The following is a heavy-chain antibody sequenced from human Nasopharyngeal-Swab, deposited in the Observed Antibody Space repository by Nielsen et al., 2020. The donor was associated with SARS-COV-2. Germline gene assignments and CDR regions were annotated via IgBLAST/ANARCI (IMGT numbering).Heavy chain of an antibody. V-gene: IGHV3-23*01. D-gene: IGHD2-15*01. CDR3: AKDRYCSGSACYFSGFDY. CDR2: VSGSGGTT. CDR1: GFTFSSYA. J-gene: IGHJ4*02. Sequence: GESLKISCAASGFTFSSYAMSWVRQVPGKGLEWVSGVSGSGGTTKYAASVKGRFTISRDNSKTKLYLQMHSLRVEDTAVYYCAKDRYCSGSACYFSGFDYWGLGTLVTVSS.